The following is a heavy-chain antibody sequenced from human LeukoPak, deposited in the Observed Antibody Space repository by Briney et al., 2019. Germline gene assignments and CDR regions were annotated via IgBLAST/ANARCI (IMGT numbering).Heavy chain of an antibody. CDR1: GYTLTELS. D-gene: IGHD2-15*01. Sequence: GASVKVSCKVSGYTLTELSMHWVRQAPGKGLEWMGGFDPEDGETIYAQKCQGRGTMTEDTSTDTAYMELSSLRSEDTAVYYCATPYCSGGSCYSLDYWGQGTLVTVSS. CDR2: FDPEDGET. CDR3: ATPYCSGGSCYSLDY. J-gene: IGHJ4*02. V-gene: IGHV1-24*01.